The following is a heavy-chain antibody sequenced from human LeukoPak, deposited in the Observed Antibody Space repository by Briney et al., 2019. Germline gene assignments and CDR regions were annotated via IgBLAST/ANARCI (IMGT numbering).Heavy chain of an antibody. V-gene: IGHV3-30*04. CDR2: MSYDGSNK. CDR1: GFTFSSYA. Sequence: GGSLRLSCAASGFTFSSYAMHWVRQAPGKGLEWVAVMSYDGSNKYYADSVKGRFTISRDNAKNSLYLQMNSLRAEDTAVYYCARARRWSYYDYWGQGTLVTVSS. CDR3: ARARRWSYYDY. J-gene: IGHJ4*02. D-gene: IGHD1-1*01.